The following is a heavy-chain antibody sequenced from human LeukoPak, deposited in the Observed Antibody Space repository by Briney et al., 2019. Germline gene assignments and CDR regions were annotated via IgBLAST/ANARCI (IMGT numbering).Heavy chain of an antibody. D-gene: IGHD3-22*01. V-gene: IGHV3-23*01. J-gene: IGHJ4*02. Sequence: GGSLRLSCAASGFTFSTYAMSWVRQAPGKGLEWVSVISGSGGNTYYAGSVKGRFTISRDDSKNTLYLQMNSLRAGDTAVYYCAGYYYDTSGYYRWGFDYWGQGTLVTVSS. CDR2: ISGSGGNT. CDR3: AGYYYDTSGYYRWGFDY. CDR1: GFTFSTYA.